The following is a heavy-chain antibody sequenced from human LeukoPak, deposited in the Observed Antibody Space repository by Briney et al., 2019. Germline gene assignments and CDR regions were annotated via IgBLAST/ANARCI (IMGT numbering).Heavy chain of an antibody. D-gene: IGHD3-10*01. CDR2: ISSGGSTI. CDR3: AKGPSGNYYKRLDY. V-gene: IGHV3-11*01. J-gene: IGHJ4*02. Sequence: GGSLRLSCAVSGFTFSDYYMSWIRQAPGKGLEWVSYISSGGSTISHADSVKGRFTISRDNSKNTLYLQMNSLRAEDTAVYYCAKGPSGNYYKRLDYWGQGTLVTVSS. CDR1: GFTFSDYY.